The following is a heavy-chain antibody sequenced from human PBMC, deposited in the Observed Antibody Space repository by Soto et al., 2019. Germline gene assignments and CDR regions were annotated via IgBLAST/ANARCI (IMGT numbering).Heavy chain of an antibody. CDR2: IYYSGST. J-gene: IGHJ6*02. CDR1: GGSISSSSYY. D-gene: IGHD2-2*01. V-gene: IGHV4-39*01. Sequence: QLQLQESGPGLVKPSETLSLTCTVSGGSISSSSYYWGWIRQPPGKGLEWIGSIYYSGSTYYNPSPHGRFIISVDTSKNQFSLKLSSVTAADTAVYYCARYDAAAYYYYGMDVWGQGTTVTVSS. CDR3: ARYDAAAYYYYGMDV.